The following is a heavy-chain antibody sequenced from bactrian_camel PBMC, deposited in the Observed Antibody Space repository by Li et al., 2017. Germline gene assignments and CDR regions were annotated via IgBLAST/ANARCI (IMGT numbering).Heavy chain of an antibody. V-gene: IGHV3S40*01. J-gene: IGHJ4*01. CDR2: ISPTGRDI. CDR3: SRDRAGQI. Sequence: VQLVESGGGLVQPGGSLTLSCTVSGFILAQYTINWHRQAPGKGLEWISLISPTGRDIRYSDDVKGRFTISRDNANSTVYLRMDNLRPEDTAMYYCSRDRAGQIRGQGTQVTVS. D-gene: IGHD1*01. CDR1: GFILAQYT.